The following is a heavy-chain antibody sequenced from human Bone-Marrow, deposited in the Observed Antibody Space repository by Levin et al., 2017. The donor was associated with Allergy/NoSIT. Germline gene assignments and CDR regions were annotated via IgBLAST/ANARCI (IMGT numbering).Heavy chain of an antibody. CDR1: GGSFSGYY. J-gene: IGHJ4*02. D-gene: IGHD6-6*01. CDR3: ARFDRYSSSGLDYYFDY. CDR2: INHSGST. Sequence: SETLSLTCAVYGGSFSGYYWSWIRQPPGKGLEWIGEINHSGSTNYNPSLKSRVTISVDTSKNQFSLKLSSVTAADTAVYYCARFDRYSSSGLDYYFDYWGQGTLVTVSS. V-gene: IGHV4-34*01.